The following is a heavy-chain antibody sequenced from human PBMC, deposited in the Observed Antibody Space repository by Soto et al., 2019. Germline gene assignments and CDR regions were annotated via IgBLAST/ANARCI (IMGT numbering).Heavy chain of an antibody. CDR3: ASRRSAAAAGTGYYYGMDV. CDR2: IYPGDSDT. D-gene: IGHD6-13*01. Sequence: GESLKISCKGSGYRFPSYCIGWVRQIPRKGHEWMGIIYPGDSDTRYSPSFQGQVTISADKSISTAYLQWSSLKASDTAMYYCASRRSAAAAGTGYYYGMDVWGQGTTVTVSS. J-gene: IGHJ6*02. V-gene: IGHV5-51*01. CDR1: GYRFPSYC.